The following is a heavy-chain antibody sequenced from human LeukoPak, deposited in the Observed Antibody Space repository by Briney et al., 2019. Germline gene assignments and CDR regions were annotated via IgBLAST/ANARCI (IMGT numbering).Heavy chain of an antibody. CDR2: IYYTVGT. CDR3: ASSRGPSSSWSFDS. J-gene: IGHJ4*02. D-gene: IGHD6-13*01. Sequence: SETLSLTCSFSIVSIKIYYWNWIRQSPGTGLQWIGFIYYTVGTDYNFPLKSRVTISLDTSENPVSLRLNSVSAADSAVYFCASSRGPSSSWSFDSWGQGILVTVSS. V-gene: IGHV4-59*01. CDR1: IVSIKIYY.